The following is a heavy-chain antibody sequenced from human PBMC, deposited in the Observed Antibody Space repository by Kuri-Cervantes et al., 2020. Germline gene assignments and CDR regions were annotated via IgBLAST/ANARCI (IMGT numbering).Heavy chain of an antibody. CDR1: GFSLSTSGMR. Sequence: SGPTLVKPTQTLTLTCTFSGFSLSTSGMRVSWIRQPPGKALEWLARIDWDDDKFYSTSLKTRLTISKDTSKNQVVLTMTNMDPVDTATYYCARGLLWFGDNWFDPWGQGTLVTVSS. CDR3: ARGLLWFGDNWFDP. D-gene: IGHD3-10*01. J-gene: IGHJ5*02. CDR2: IDWDDDK. V-gene: IGHV2-70D*14.